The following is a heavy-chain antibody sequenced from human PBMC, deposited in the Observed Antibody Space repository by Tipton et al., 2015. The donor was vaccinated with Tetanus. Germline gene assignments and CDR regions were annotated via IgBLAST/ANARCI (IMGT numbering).Heavy chain of an antibody. CDR3: AKARYDPTYYYYGMDV. V-gene: IGHV3-23*01. D-gene: IGHD5-12*01. CDR1: GFTFSSYA. Sequence: SLRLSCAASGFTFSSYAMSWVRQAPGKGLEWVSAISGSGGSTYYADSVKGRFTISRDNSKNTLYLQMNSLRAEDTAVYYCAKARYDPTYYYYGMDVWGQGTTVTVSS. J-gene: IGHJ6*02. CDR2: ISGSGGST.